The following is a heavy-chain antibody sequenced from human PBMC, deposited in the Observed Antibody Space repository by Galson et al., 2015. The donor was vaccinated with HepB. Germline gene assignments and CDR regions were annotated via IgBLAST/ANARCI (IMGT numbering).Heavy chain of an antibody. Sequence: SLRLSCAASGFTFSSYTMNWVRQAPGKGLEWVSSISSSSNYIYYPDSVKGRFTISRDNAKNSLYLQMNNLRAEDTAVYYCARDRFYDILSGLNWFDPWGQGTLVTVSS. V-gene: IGHV3-21*01. CDR3: ARDRFYDILSGLNWFDP. D-gene: IGHD3-9*01. CDR1: GFTFSSYT. CDR2: ISSSSNYI. J-gene: IGHJ5*02.